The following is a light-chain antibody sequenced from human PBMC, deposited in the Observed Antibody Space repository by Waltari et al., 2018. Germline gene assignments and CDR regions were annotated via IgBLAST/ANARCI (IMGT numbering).Light chain of an antibody. V-gene: IGLV2-14*01. CDR1: SSDVGCYNY. Sequence: QSALTQPASVSGSPGQSITISCTGTSSDVGCYNYFSWYQQHPGKAPKLMIYEVSNRPSGVSNRFSGSKSGNTASLTISGLQAEDEADYYCSSYTSSSTQVFGTGTKVTVL. J-gene: IGLJ1*01. CDR2: EVS. CDR3: SSYTSSSTQV.